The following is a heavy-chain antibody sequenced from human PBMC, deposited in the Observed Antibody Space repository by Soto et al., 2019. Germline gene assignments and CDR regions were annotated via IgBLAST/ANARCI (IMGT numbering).Heavy chain of an antibody. CDR3: ARSSPEPLGAASY. V-gene: IGHV1-18*01. CDR1: GYTFTDFV. CDR2: INGYSGNT. D-gene: IGHD1-26*01. Sequence: QIQLVQSGPEVKTPGASVQVACKASGYTFTDFVISWVRQAPGQGLEWMGWINGYSGNTRSAQKFKVRVTMTTDRSANTAFIELKSLRSDDTAVSYCARSSPEPLGAASYWGQGTLVTVSS. J-gene: IGHJ4*02.